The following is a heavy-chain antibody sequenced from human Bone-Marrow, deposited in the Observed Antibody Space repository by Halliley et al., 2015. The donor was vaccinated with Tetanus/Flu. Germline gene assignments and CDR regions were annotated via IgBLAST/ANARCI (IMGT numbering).Heavy chain of an antibody. CDR1: GGSFSSYY. D-gene: IGHD1-26*01. J-gene: IGHJ4*02. Sequence: LRLSCTASGGSFSSYYWSWIRQPPGKGLEWIGYIYYTGVTNYNPSLKSRVTLSIDTSKNQFSLKLSSVTAADTAVYYCARDRSGSSDYWGQGTLVTVSS. V-gene: IGHV4-59*01. CDR2: IYYTGVT. CDR3: ARDRSGSSDY.